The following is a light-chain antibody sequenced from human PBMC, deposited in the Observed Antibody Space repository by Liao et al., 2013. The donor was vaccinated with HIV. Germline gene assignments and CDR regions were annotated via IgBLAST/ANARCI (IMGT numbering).Light chain of an antibody. CDR1: NIGSKS. Sequence: SYVLTQPPSVSVAPGKTARITCGGNNIGSKSVHWYQQRPGQAPVLVIRYDRDRPSGIPERFSGSSSGNTATLTISGTQTMDEADYYCQTWDSGWVFGGGTKLTVL. J-gene: IGLJ3*02. CDR3: QTWDSGWV. CDR2: YDR. V-gene: IGLV3-21*01.